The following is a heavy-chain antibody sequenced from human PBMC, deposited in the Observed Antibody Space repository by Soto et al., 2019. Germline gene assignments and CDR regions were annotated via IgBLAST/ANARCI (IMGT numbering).Heavy chain of an antibody. D-gene: IGHD1-26*01. CDR2: VFYTGST. V-gene: IGHV4-59*01. J-gene: IGHJ5*02. CDR3: ARSYSGTFYGYDT. Sequence: SETLSLTCTVSGGSISSYHWNWIRQSPGKGLEWIGYVFYTGSTKYNPALKRRVTISVDTSKNQFSLKLSSVSAADTGLYYCARSYSGTFYGYDTWGQGILVTVSS. CDR1: GGSISSYH.